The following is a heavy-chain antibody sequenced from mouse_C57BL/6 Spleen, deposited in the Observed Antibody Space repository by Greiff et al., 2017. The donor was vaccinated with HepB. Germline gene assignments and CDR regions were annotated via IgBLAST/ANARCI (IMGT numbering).Heavy chain of an antibody. CDR3: ASTMVTTTSYFDY. Sequence: QVQLQQPGAELVMPGASVKLSCKASGYTFTSYWMHWVKQRPGKGLEWIGEIDPSDSYTNYNQKFKGKSTLTVDKSSSTAYMQLSSLTSEDSAVYYCASTMVTTTSYFDYWGQGTTLTVSS. V-gene: IGHV1-69*01. CDR2: IDPSDSYT. D-gene: IGHD2-2*01. CDR1: GYTFTSYW. J-gene: IGHJ2*01.